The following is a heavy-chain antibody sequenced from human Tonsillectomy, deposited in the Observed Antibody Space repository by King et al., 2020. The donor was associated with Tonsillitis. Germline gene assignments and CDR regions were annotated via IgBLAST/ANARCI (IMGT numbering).Heavy chain of an antibody. Sequence: VQLQQWGAGLLKPLETLSLTCAVYGGSFSGYYWRWIRQPPGTGLEWIGEINHSGSTNYNPSLKSRVTISVDTPLNQFSLRLRFVTAADTAVYYCARIVVGASAESAFDVWGQGTMVTVSS. CDR1: GGSFSGYY. CDR3: ARIVVGASAESAFDV. V-gene: IGHV4-34*01. CDR2: INHSGST. J-gene: IGHJ3*01. D-gene: IGHD1-26*01.